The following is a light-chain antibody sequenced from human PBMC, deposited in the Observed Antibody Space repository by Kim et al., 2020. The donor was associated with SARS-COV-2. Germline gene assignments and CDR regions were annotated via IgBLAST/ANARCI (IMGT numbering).Light chain of an antibody. V-gene: IGLV3-1*01. CDR3: QAWDSSTSV. J-gene: IGLJ1*01. CDR1: KLGDKY. CDR2: QDS. Sequence: SYELTQPPSVSVSPGQTASITCSGDKLGDKYACWYQQKPGQSPVLVIYQDSKRPSGIRERFSGSNSGNTATLTISGTQAMDEADYYCQAWDSSTSVFGTG.